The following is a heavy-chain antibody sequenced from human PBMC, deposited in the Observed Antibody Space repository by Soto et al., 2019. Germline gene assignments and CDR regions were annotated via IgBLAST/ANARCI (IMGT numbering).Heavy chain of an antibody. V-gene: IGHV3-23*01. J-gene: IGHJ5*02. CDR2: ISGSGGST. CDR3: AKDRSTYYLVPPFDP. CDR1: GFTFSSYA. D-gene: IGHD3-10*01. Sequence: GGSLRLSCAASGFTFSSYAMNWVRQAPGKGLEWVSVISGSGGSTYYADSVKGRFTISRDNSKNTLYLQMNSLRAEDTAVYYCAKDRSTYYLVPPFDPWGQGTLVTVSS.